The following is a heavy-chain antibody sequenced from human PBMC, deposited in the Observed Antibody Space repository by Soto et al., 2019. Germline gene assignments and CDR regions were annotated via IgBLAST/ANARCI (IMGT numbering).Heavy chain of an antibody. V-gene: IGHV4-38-2*01. D-gene: IGHD4-4*01. CDR1: GYSISSGYY. Sequence: PSETLSLTCAVSGYSISSGYYWGWIRQPPGKGLEWIGSIYHSGSTYYNPSLKSRVTISVDTSKNQFSLKLSSVTAADTAVYFCARTYCTTTACQAHGIDVWGQGTTVTVSS. J-gene: IGHJ6*02. CDR3: ARTYCTTTACQAHGIDV. CDR2: IYHSGST.